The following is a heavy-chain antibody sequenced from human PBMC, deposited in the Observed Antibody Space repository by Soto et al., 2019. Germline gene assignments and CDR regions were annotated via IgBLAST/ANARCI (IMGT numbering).Heavy chain of an antibody. CDR3: AREGPLWLGELLRPSYYYGMDV. CDR1: GFTFSSYA. CDR2: ISYDGSNK. Sequence: GGSLRLSCAASGFTFSSYAMHWVRQAPGKGLEWVAVISYDGSNKYYADSVKGRFTISRDNSKNTLYLQMNSLRAEDTAVYYCAREGPLWLGELLRPSYYYGMDVWGQGTTVTVSS. J-gene: IGHJ6*02. V-gene: IGHV3-30-3*01. D-gene: IGHD3-10*01.